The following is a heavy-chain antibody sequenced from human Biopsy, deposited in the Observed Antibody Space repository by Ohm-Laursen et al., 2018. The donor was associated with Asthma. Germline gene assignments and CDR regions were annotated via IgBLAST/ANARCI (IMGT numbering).Heavy chain of an antibody. V-gene: IGHV3-30*05. J-gene: IGHJ3*02. CDR3: VRDGTDDAFDI. D-gene: IGHD1-1*01. Sequence: SLRLSCAASGFSFSNFAIHWVRQAPGKGLEWVGVISKDASTQDYADSVKGRFTMARDNSKSTLDLQMNSLREEGTAVYYCVRDGTDDAFDIWGQGTVVSVSS. CDR2: ISKDASTQ. CDR1: GFSFSNFA.